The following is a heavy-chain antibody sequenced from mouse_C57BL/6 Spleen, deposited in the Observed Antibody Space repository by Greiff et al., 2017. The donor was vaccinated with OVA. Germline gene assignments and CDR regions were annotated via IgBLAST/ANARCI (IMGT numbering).Heavy chain of an antibody. Sequence: QVQLKQPGAELVKPGASVKLSCKASGYTFTSYWMHWVKQRPGQGLEWIGMIHPNSGSTNYNEKFKSKATLTVDKSSSTAYMQLSSLTSEDSAVYYCAREGNWDGYYYAMDYWGQGTSVTVSS. CDR2: IHPNSGST. V-gene: IGHV1-64*01. CDR3: AREGNWDGYYYAMDY. J-gene: IGHJ4*01. CDR1: GYTFTSYW. D-gene: IGHD4-1*01.